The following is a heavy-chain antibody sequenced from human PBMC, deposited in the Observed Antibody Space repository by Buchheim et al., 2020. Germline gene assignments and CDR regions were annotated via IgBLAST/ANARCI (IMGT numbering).Heavy chain of an antibody. CDR1: GGSISSYY. V-gene: IGHV4-59*01. J-gene: IGHJ6*02. Sequence: QVQLQESGPGLVKPSETLSLTCTVSGGSISSYYWSWIRQPPGKGLEWIGYIYYSGSTNYNPSLKSRVTISVDTSKNQFSLKLSSVTAADTAVYYCARDLAWGYYYYYGMDVWGQGTT. CDR3: ARDLAWGYYYYYGMDV. CDR2: IYYSGST. D-gene: IGHD3-16*01.